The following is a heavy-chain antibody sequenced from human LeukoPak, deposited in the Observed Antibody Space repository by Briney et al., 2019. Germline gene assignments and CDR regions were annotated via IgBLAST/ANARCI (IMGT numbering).Heavy chain of an antibody. J-gene: IGHJ4*02. CDR2: IYYSGST. Sequence: SETLSLSCTVSGGSISSYYWGWIRQPPGKGLEWIGSIYYSGSTYYNPSLKSRVTISVDTSKNQFSLKLSSVTAADTAVYYCARDTQLDSSGYYEDDYWGQGTLVTVSS. CDR3: ARDTQLDSSGYYEDDY. V-gene: IGHV4-39*07. D-gene: IGHD3-22*01. CDR1: GGSISSYY.